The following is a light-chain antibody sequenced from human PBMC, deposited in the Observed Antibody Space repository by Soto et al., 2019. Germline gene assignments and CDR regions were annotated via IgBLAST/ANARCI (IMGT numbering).Light chain of an antibody. CDR3: HQYNHWPGYT. CDR2: GAF. J-gene: IGKJ2*01. V-gene: IGKV3-15*01. CDR1: QSVSSN. Sequence: EIVMTQSPATLSVSPGERATLSCRASQSVSSNLAWYQQKPGQAPRLLISGAFTMATGVPARFSASGSGTEFTLTISSLQSEDFAVYYCHQYNHWPGYTFGQGTKLEIK.